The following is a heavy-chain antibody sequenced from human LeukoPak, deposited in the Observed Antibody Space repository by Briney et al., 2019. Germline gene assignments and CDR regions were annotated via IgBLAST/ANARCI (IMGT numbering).Heavy chain of an antibody. J-gene: IGHJ4*02. CDR2: IYTSGST. CDR3: ARGVDYEYASHNFDY. V-gene: IGHV4-61*02. CDR1: GGSISSGSYY. D-gene: IGHD4-17*01. Sequence: SQTLSLTCTVSGGSISSGSYYWSWIRQPAGKGLEWIGRIYTSGSTNYNPSLKSRVTISVDTSKNQFSLKLSSVTAADTAVYYCARGVDYEYASHNFDYWGQGTLVTVSS.